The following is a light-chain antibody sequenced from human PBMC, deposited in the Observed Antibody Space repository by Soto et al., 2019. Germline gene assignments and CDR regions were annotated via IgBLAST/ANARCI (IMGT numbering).Light chain of an antibody. CDR1: NIGSKS. J-gene: IGLJ1*01. CDR3: LVWDSRSEHYV. CDR2: DDS. Sequence: LTQSPSVSVAPGQTVSITCGGYNIGSKSVHWYQQKPGQAPVLVVYDDSDRRSGIPERFSGSNSGNTATLTITRVEAGDEADYHCLVWDSRSEHYVFGTGTRSPS. V-gene: IGLV3-21*02.